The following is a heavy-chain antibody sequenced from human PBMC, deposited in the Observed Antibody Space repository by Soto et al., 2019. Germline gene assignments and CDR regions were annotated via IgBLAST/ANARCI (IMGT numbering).Heavy chain of an antibody. CDR3: ARDGSHYDIDY. CDR2: IWADGSNQ. J-gene: IGHJ4*02. D-gene: IGHD4-4*01. V-gene: IGHV3-33*01. CDR1: GFTFSAYG. Sequence: QVQLVESGGGVVQSGRSLRLSCAASGFTFSAYGMHWVRQAPGKGLEWLAFIWADGSNQNYADSVRGRLAISRDSSKNTLYLRMISLRVEDTAVYYCARDGSHYDIDYWGQGTLVTVSS.